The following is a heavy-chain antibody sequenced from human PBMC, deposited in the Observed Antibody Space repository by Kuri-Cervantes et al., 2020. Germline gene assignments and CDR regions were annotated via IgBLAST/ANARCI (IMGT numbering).Heavy chain of an antibody. V-gene: IGHV3-48*02. CDR2: IGSGSGTTT. CDR1: GFTFSSYS. CDR3: ARDRPYYYDSSGYWDY. D-gene: IGHD3-22*01. J-gene: IGHJ4*02. Sequence: GESLKISCAASGFTFSSYSMNWARQAPGKGLEWVSFIGSGSGTTTYYADSVKGRFTISRDNAKNLLFLQMNSLRDEDTAVYYCARDRPYYYDSSGYWDYWGQGTLVTVSS.